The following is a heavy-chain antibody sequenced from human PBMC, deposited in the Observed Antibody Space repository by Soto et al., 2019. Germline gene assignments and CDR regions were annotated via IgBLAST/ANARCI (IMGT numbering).Heavy chain of an antibody. Sequence: SETLSLTCIVSGESISSRCYYWGWIRQPPGKGLEWIGSIYYSGRTYYNPSFKSRVTISIDTSKNQFSLKLSSVTATDTAVYYCARQRTRVVTQAYFDHWGQGALVTVSS. CDR1: GESISSRCYY. J-gene: IGHJ4*02. CDR2: IYYSGRT. D-gene: IGHD2-21*02. CDR3: ARQRTRVVTQAYFDH. V-gene: IGHV4-39*01.